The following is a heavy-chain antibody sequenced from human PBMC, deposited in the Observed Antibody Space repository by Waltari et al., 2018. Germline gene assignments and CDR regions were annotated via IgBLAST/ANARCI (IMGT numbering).Heavy chain of an antibody. Sequence: QVHLEESGPRLVKPSGTLSLTCAVYGVSLSASNWWIWVRQPPGKGLEYIGEVFYSGRTQYNPSLKNRVTISVDKSRNNFSLQLTSVTAADTAVYFCANINRAVLGAYNYWGQGILVSVSS. J-gene: IGHJ4*02. V-gene: IGHV4-4*02. D-gene: IGHD2-21*01. CDR3: ANINRAVLGAYNY. CDR1: GVSLSASNW. CDR2: VFYSGRT.